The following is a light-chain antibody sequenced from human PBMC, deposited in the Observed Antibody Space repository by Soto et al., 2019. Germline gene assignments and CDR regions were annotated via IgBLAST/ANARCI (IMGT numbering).Light chain of an antibody. Sequence: QSALTQPASVSGSPGQSITISCTGTSSDVGGYSYVSWYQQHPGKTPKLMIYEVTNRPPGVSNRFSGSKSGNTASLTISGLQTEDEADYYCSSYTSSSTGVFGGGTKVTVL. V-gene: IGLV2-14*01. CDR2: EVT. J-gene: IGLJ3*02. CDR3: SSYTSSSTGV. CDR1: SSDVGGYSY.